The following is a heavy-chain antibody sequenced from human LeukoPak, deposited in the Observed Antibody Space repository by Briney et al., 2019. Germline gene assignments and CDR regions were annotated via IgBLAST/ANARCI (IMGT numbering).Heavy chain of an antibody. J-gene: IGHJ6*02. CDR3: ARDPLDGMDV. V-gene: IGHV4-59*01. Sequence: SETLSLTCTVSGGSISSYYWSWIRQPPGKGLEWIGYIYYGGSTNYNPSLKSRVTISVDTSKNQFSLKLSSVTAADTAVYYCARDPLDGMDVWGQGTTVTVSS. CDR1: GGSISSYY. CDR2: IYYGGST.